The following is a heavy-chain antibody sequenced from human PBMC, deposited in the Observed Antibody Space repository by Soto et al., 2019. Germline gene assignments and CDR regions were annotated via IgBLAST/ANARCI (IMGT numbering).Heavy chain of an antibody. D-gene: IGHD5-18*01. CDR1: GGSISSSGYF. CDR3: ARVARGYSYGYFDY. J-gene: IGHJ4*02. V-gene: IGHV4-39*01. Sequence: SETLSLTCTVSGGSISSSGYFWGWLRQPPGKGLEWIGSIYYSGSTYYNPSLKSRVTISVDTSKNQFSLKLRSVTAADTAVYYCARVARGYSYGYFDYWGQGTLVTVS. CDR2: IYYSGST.